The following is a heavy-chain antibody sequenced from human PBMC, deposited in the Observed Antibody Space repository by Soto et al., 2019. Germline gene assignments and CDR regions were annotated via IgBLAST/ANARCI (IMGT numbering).Heavy chain of an antibody. CDR2: IISSSSAI. V-gene: IGHV3-48*01. CDR3: GRAACTSCYGFQY. Sequence: EVQLVESGGGLVQPGGSLRLSCEASGFSFSSYSMNWVRQAPGKGLEWVSYIISSSSAIFYADSVKGRFTISRDNAKNSVYLQMNSLKAEDTAVYYCGRAACTSCYGFQYWGQGALVTVSS. D-gene: IGHD2-2*01. CDR1: GFSFSSYS. J-gene: IGHJ1*01.